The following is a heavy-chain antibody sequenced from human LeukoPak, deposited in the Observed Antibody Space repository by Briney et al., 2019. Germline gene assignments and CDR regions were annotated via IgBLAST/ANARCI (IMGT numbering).Heavy chain of an antibody. CDR1: GGSFSGYY. Sequence: PSETLSLTCAVYGGSFSGYYWSWIRQPPGKGLEWIGEINHSGSTNYNPSLKSRVTISVDTSKNQFSLKLSSVTAADTAVYYCARGRRFDPQGQGTLVTVSS. V-gene: IGHV4-34*01. CDR3: ARGRRFDP. CDR2: INHSGST. D-gene: IGHD1-14*01. J-gene: IGHJ5*02.